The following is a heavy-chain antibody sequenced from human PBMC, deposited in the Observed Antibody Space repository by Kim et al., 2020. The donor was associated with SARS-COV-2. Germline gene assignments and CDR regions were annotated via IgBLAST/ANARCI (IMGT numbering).Heavy chain of an antibody. V-gene: IGHV4-39*01. CDR3: VRHGHSGSFDS. D-gene: IGHD1-26*01. CDR2: INYSGNT. Sequence: SETLSLTCTVSGGSFSISGYYWAWVRQPPGKGLEWIGSINYSGNTWYNPYLKSRVTISADTSRSQFSLHLSSVTAADTVVYFCVRHGHSGSFDSWGQGTRVTVSS. CDR1: GGSFSISGYY. J-gene: IGHJ5*01.